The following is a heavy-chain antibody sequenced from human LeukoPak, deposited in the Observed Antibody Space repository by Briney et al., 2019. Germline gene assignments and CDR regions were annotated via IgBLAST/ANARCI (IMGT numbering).Heavy chain of an antibody. J-gene: IGHJ5*02. V-gene: IGHV5-51*01. Sequence: KHGESLKISCKGSGYSFSNYWIVWVRQMPGKGLEWMGIIYPGDSDTRYSPSFQGQVTISADKSISTAYLQWSSLKASDTAMYYCAVPYNWNDGALDPWGQGTLVTVSS. CDR3: AVPYNWNDGALDP. CDR2: IYPGDSDT. CDR1: GYSFSNYW. D-gene: IGHD1-1*01.